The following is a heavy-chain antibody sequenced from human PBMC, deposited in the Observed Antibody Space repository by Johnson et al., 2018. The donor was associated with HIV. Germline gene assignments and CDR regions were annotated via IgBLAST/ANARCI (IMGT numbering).Heavy chain of an antibody. CDR1: GFTFNTYT. CDR2: ISYDGGNK. Sequence: QVQLVESGGGVVQPGRSLRLFCAVSGFTFNTYTMHWVRQAPGKGLEWVAVISYDGGNKYYADSVKGRFTISRDNSKNMLYLQMNSLRVEDTAVYYCAKGECSSTNCYWGIDAFDIWGQGTMVTVSS. J-gene: IGHJ3*02. D-gene: IGHD2-2*01. CDR3: AKGECSSTNCYWGIDAFDI. V-gene: IGHV3-30*18.